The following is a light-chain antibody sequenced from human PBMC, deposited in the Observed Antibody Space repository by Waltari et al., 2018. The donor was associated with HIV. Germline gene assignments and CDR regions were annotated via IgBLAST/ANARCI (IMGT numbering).Light chain of an antibody. Sequence: QSVLTQPPSVSGAPGQRVTISCTGSRSNIGAGFGFHWCQQLPGTAPKLLIYGDSNRPSGVPDRFSGSKSGTSASLAITGLQSEDEADYYCQSYDSSLSTAVVFGGGTKLTVL. J-gene: IGLJ2*01. CDR1: RSNIGAGFG. CDR3: QSYDSSLSTAVV. CDR2: GDS. V-gene: IGLV1-40*01.